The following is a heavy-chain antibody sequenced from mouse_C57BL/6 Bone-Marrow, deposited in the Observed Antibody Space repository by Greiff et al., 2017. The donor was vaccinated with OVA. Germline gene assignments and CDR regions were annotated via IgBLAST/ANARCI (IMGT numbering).Heavy chain of an antibody. J-gene: IGHJ1*03. D-gene: IGHD2-5*01. CDR1: GFTFSSYA. CDR3: ARGLPTIVTWYFDV. CDR2: ISDGGSYT. Sequence: EVQRVESGGGLVKPGGSLKLSCAASGFTFSSYAMSWVRQTPEKRLEWVATISDGGSYTYYPDNVKGRFTISRDNAKNNLYLQMSHLKSEDTAMYYCARGLPTIVTWYFDVWGTGTTVTVSS. V-gene: IGHV5-4*01.